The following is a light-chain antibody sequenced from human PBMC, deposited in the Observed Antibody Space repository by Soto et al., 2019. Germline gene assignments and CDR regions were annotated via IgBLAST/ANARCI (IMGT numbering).Light chain of an antibody. V-gene: IGKV3-15*01. J-gene: IGKJ1*01. Sequence: EIVMTQSPATLSVSPGERATLSCRASQSVSSNLAWYQQKPGQAPRLLIYGASTRATGIPARFSGTGSGTEFTLTISSLQSEDIATYYCRQYNRWLPRAFGQGTKVEIK. CDR2: GAS. CDR3: RQYNRWLPRA. CDR1: QSVSSN.